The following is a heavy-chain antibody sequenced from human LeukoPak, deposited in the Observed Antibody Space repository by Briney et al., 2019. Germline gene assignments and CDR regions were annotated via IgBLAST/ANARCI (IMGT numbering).Heavy chain of an antibody. Sequence: GASVKVSCKASGYTFTSYGISWVRQAPGQGLEWMGWISAYNGNTNYVQKLQGRVTMTTDTSTSTGYMEMSSLRSEDTAVYYCARGYYYGSETYWHTNWFDPWGQGTPVTVSS. D-gene: IGHD3-10*01. CDR1: GYTFTSYG. CDR2: ISAYNGNT. CDR3: ARGYYYGSETYWHTNWFDP. V-gene: IGHV1-18*01. J-gene: IGHJ5*02.